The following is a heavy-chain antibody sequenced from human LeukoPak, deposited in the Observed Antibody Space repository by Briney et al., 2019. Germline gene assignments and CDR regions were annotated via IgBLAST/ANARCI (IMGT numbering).Heavy chain of an antibody. CDR1: GYTFSDYY. D-gene: IGHD5-18*01. Sequence: ASVKVSCKASGYTFSDYYMHWVRQAPGQGLEWMGWIKPNSGGTNYAQKFQGRVTMTRDTSISTAYMELSSLRSDDTAVYYCARGSAMVTTCRGGDWFDPWGQGTLVTVSS. J-gene: IGHJ5*02. CDR2: IKPNSGGT. V-gene: IGHV1-2*02. CDR3: ARGSAMVTTCRGGDWFDP.